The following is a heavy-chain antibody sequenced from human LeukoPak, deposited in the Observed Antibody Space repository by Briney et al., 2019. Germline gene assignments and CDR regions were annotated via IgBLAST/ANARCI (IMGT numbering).Heavy chain of an antibody. Sequence: SQTLSLTCTVSGGSISSGGYYWRWIRQHPGKGLEWVGYIYYSGSTYYNPSLKSRVTISVDTSKNQFSLKLSSVTAADTAVYYCARGYCSSPSCSESWGQGTLVTVSS. D-gene: IGHD2-2*01. J-gene: IGHJ5*02. CDR1: GGSISSGGYY. CDR3: ARGYCSSPSCSES. CDR2: IYYSGST. V-gene: IGHV4-31*03.